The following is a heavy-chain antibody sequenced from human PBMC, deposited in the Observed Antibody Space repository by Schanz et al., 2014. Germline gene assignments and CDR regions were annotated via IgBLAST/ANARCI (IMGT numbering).Heavy chain of an antibody. J-gene: IGHJ4*02. V-gene: IGHV3-11*01. CDR3: AAHYTLSTTACYPS. CDR1: GFTFSDSF. CDR2: ISSSGNII. D-gene: IGHD2-2*01. Sequence: QVLLVESGGGLVKPGGSLRLSCSASGFTFSDSFMSWIRQTPGKGLEWLSYISSSGNIIHYADSVKGRFTISRDNAKNSLYLQMTGLRAEDTAVHYCAAHYTLSTTACYPSWGQGTLVAVSS.